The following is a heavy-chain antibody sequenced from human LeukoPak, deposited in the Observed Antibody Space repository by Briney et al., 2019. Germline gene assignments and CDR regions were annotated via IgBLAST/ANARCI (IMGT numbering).Heavy chain of an antibody. CDR3: ARQSCYDS. Sequence: GTSWKISCKGSGFTFSTYSFAWVRQMPGKGLEWMGVIYAGDSSTRYSPSFQGQVTISVDKSISTAYLQWSSLKASDSAMYYCARQSCYDSWGQGTLVTVSS. J-gene: IGHJ4*02. V-gene: IGHV5-51*01. D-gene: IGHD3-16*01. CDR2: IYAGDSST. CDR1: GFTFSTYS.